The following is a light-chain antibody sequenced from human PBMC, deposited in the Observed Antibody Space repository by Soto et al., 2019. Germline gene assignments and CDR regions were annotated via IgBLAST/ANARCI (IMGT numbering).Light chain of an antibody. CDR2: GVS. CDR3: SSFADTHNSV. V-gene: IGLV2-14*01. Sequence: QSVLTQPATVSGSPGQSITISCTGTNIDIGRFNYVSWYQHRPGRAPRLLIYGVSDRPSGVSARFSGSKSGNTASLTISGLQAEDAADYYCSSFADTHNSVFGPGTKVSV. CDR1: NIDIGRFNY. J-gene: IGLJ1*01.